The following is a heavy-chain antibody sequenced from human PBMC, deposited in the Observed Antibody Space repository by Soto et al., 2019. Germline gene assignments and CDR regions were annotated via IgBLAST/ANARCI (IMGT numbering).Heavy chain of an antibody. CDR3: ARDGGAYCGGDCYLNWFDP. Sequence: ASVKVSCKASGYTFTSYGISWVRQAPGQGLEWMGWISAYNGNTNYAQKLQGRVTMTTDTSTSTAYMELRSLRSDDTAAYYCARDGGAYCGGDCYLNWFDPWGQGTLVTVSS. J-gene: IGHJ5*02. CDR1: GYTFTSYG. CDR2: ISAYNGNT. D-gene: IGHD2-21*02. V-gene: IGHV1-18*04.